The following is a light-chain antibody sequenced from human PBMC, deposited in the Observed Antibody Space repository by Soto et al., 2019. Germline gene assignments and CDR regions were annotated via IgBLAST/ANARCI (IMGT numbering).Light chain of an antibody. CDR2: EDN. CDR3: HSYDSSTVV. J-gene: IGLJ2*01. V-gene: IGLV6-57*04. Sequence: NFMLTQPHSVSESPGKTVTISCTRSSGSIASNYVQWYQQRPCSAPTTVIYEDNQRPSGVPDRFSGSIDSSSNSASLTISGLKTEDEADYYCHSYDSSTVVFGGGTKLTVL. CDR1: SGSIASNY.